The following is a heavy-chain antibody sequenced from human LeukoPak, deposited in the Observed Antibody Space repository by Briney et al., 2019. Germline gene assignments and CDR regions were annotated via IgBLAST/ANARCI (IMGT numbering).Heavy chain of an antibody. D-gene: IGHD1-26*01. CDR3: ARPNSGSYFSAFDY. CDR2: INTNTGNP. V-gene: IGHV7-4-1*02. CDR1: GYTFTNYP. Sequence: ASVKVSCKASGYTFTNYPMNWVRQAPGQGLEWMGWINTNTGNPTYAQGFTGRFVFSLDTSVSTAYLQISSLKAEDTAVYYCARPNSGSYFSAFDYWGQGTLVTVSS. J-gene: IGHJ4*02.